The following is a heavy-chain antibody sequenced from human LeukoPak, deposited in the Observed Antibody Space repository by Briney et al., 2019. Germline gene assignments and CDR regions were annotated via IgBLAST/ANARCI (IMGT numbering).Heavy chain of an antibody. CDR1: GGSISSYY. Sequence: SETLSLTCTVSGGSISSYYWSWIRQPPGKGLEWIGYIYYSGSTNYNPSLKSRVTISVDTSKNQFSLKLSSVTAADTAVYYCATLKSSWYTYFDYWGQGTLVTVSS. CDR2: IYYSGST. CDR3: ATLKSSWYTYFDY. J-gene: IGHJ4*02. V-gene: IGHV4-59*12. D-gene: IGHD6-13*01.